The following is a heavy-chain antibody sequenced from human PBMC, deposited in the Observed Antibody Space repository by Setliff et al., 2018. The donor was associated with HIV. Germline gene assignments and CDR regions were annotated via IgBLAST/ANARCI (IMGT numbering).Heavy chain of an antibody. V-gene: IGHV3-7*03. CDR1: GFMFSSYW. Sequence: GGSLRLSCVTSGFMFSSYWMTWVRQAPGKGLEWVANIKEDGSEKYYSDSVKGRFTISRDNAKNSLYLQMNSLRAEDTAVYYCARDIGRDYDTTEDWFDPWGQGTLVTVSS. CDR2: IKEDGSEK. D-gene: IGHD3-22*01. CDR3: ARDIGRDYDTTEDWFDP. J-gene: IGHJ5*02.